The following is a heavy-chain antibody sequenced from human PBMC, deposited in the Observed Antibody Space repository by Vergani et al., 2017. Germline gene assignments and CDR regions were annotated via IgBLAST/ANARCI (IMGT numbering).Heavy chain of an antibody. CDR1: GGSFSGYY. CDR2: INHSGST. V-gene: IGHV4-34*01. D-gene: IGHD3-22*01. J-gene: IGHJ4*02. CDR3: ARGYYYDSSGYYYLDS. Sequence: QVQLQQWGAGLLKPSETLSVTCAVYGGSFSGYYWSWIRQPPGKGLEWIGEINHSGSTNYNPSLKSRVTISVDTSKNQFSLKLSSVTAADTAAYYCARGYYYDSSGYYYLDSWGQGTLVTVSS.